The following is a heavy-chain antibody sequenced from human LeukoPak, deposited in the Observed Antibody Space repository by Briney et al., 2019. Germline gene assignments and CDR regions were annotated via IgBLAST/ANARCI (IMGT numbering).Heavy chain of an antibody. CDR1: GGSISSYY. J-gene: IGHJ4*02. V-gene: IGHV4-34*01. D-gene: IGHD1-26*01. Sequence: SETLSLTCTVSGGSISSYYWSWIRQPPGKGLEWIGEINHSGSTNYNPSLKSRVTISVDTSKNQFSLKLSSVTAADTAVYYCARFGATPLDYWGQGTLVTVSS. CDR2: INHSGST. CDR3: ARFGATPLDY.